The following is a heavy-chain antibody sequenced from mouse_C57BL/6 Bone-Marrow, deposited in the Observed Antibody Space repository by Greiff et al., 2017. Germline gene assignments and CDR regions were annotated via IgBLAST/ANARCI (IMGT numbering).Heavy chain of an antibody. Sequence: VQLQQSGPELVKPGASVKISCKASGYSFTDYNMNWVKQSNGKSLEWIGVINPNYGTTSYNQKFKGKATLTVDQSSSTAYMQLNSLTSEDSAVXYCSRSGWLRQRDMDYWGQGTSVTVSS. V-gene: IGHV1-39*01. CDR3: SRSGWLRQRDMDY. CDR1: GYSFTDYN. CDR2: INPNYGTT. D-gene: IGHD2-2*01. J-gene: IGHJ4*01.